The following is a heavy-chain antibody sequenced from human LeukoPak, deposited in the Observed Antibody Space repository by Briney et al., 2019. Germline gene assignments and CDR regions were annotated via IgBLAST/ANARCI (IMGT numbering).Heavy chain of an antibody. V-gene: IGHV1-69*05. J-gene: IGHJ3*02. Sequence: SVKVSCKASGGTFSSYAISWVRQAPGQGLELMGRIIPIFGTVNYAQKFQGRVTITTDESTSTAYIELSSLRSEDTAVYYCARGGDSSGYYSHDAFDIWGQGTMVTVSS. CDR2: IIPIFGTV. CDR3: ARGGDSSGYYSHDAFDI. D-gene: IGHD3-22*01. CDR1: GGTFSSYA.